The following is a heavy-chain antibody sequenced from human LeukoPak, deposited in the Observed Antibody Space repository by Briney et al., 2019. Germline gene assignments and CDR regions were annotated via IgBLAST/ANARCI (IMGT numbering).Heavy chain of an antibody. CDR2: ISAYNGNT. D-gene: IGHD2/OR15-2a*01. J-gene: IGHJ6*03. V-gene: IGHV1-18*01. Sequence: ASVKVSCKASGYTFTSYGISWVRQAPGQGLEWMGWISAYNGNTNYAQKLQGRVTMTTDTSTSTAYMELRSLRSDDTAVYYCARVDALSYYYYYMDVWGKGTTVTVSS. CDR1: GYTFTSYG. CDR3: ARVDALSYYYYYMDV.